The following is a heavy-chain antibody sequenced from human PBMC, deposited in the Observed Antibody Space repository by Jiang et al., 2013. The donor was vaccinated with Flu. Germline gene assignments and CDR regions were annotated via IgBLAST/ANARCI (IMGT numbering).Heavy chain of an antibody. V-gene: IGHV2-26*01. CDR3: VRMIHDCAGDCSDVLDF. Sequence: VKPTQTLTLTCTASGFSLTNIIMGVTWIRQPPGKALEWLAHISSNDGKSYNTSLTSRLTISKDTSKSQVVLTMTNMDPVDTGTYYCVRMIHDCAGDCSDVLDFWGQGTMVTVSS. CDR1: GFSLTNIIMG. CDR2: ISSNDGK. J-gene: IGHJ3*01. D-gene: IGHD2-21*02.